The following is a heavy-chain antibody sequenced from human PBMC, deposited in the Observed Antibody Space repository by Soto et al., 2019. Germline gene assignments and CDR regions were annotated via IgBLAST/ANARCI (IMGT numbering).Heavy chain of an antibody. J-gene: IGHJ6*02. V-gene: IGHV3-33*01. CDR1: GFTFSSYG. CDR3: ARVAPSNYGMDV. D-gene: IGHD2-2*01. Sequence: QMQLVESGGGVVQPGRSLRLSCGVSGFTFSSYGMHWVRQAPGKGLELVAVKWYDGSNKYYADSVQGRFTISRDNSKNTLYLQMNSLRAEDTAAYYCARVAPSNYGMDVWGQGTTVTVSS. CDR2: KWYDGSNK.